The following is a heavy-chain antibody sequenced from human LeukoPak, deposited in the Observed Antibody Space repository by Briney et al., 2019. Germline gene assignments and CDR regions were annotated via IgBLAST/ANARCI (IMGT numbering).Heavy chain of an antibody. D-gene: IGHD6-25*01. CDR2: MNPNSGNT. V-gene: IGHV1-8*03. Sequence: ASVKVSCKASGYTFTSYDINWVRQATGQGLEWMGWMNPNSGNTGYAQKFQGRVTITRNTSISTAYMELSSLRSEDTAVYYCARVMQRAGAFDIWGQGTMVTVSS. CDR1: GYTFTSYD. J-gene: IGHJ3*02. CDR3: ARVMQRAGAFDI.